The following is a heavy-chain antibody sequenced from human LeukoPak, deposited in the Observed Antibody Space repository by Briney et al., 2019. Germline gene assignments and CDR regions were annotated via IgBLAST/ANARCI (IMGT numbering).Heavy chain of an antibody. J-gene: IGHJ1*01. Sequence: GGSLRLSCVVSGFTFNRCWMNRVRQAPGKGLEWVAHINPDGRDTYYVDSVKGRFTISRDNAQNSMYLQMNSLRVEDTAVYYCTSWGDTTAEYFQRWGQGTLVTVSS. CDR2: INPDGRDT. D-gene: IGHD2-21*02. V-gene: IGHV3-7*01. CDR1: GFTFNRCW. CDR3: TSWGDTTAEYFQR.